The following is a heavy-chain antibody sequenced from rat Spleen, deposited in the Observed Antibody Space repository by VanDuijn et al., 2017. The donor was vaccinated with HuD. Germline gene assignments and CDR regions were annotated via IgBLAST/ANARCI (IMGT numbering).Heavy chain of an antibody. D-gene: IGHD1-9*01. CDR3: ARHGGYNYGVMDA. V-gene: IGHV5-31*01. CDR2: ITNTGGSI. J-gene: IGHJ4*01. CDR1: GFTFSNYW. Sequence: EVQLVESGGGLVQPGRSLKFSCAASGFTFSNYWMSWIRQAPGKGLEWVASITNTGGSIYYPDSVKGRFTISKDNVENTLYLQMNSLRSEDTATYYCARHGGYNYGVMDAWGQGASVTVSS.